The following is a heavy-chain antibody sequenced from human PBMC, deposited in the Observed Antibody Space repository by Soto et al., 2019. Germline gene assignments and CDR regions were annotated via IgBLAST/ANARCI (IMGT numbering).Heavy chain of an antibody. V-gene: IGHV4-59*01. CDR1: GGSITSYY. CDR2: IFYSGST. D-gene: IGHD6-6*01. CDR3: AREDYSSSSGFDP. J-gene: IGHJ5*02. Sequence: SETLSLTCTVSGGSITSYYWSWIRQPPGKGLEWIGSIFYSGSTNYNPSLQSRVTISVDTSTNQFSLRLSFLTAADTAVYYCAREDYSSSSGFDPWGQGTLVTVSS.